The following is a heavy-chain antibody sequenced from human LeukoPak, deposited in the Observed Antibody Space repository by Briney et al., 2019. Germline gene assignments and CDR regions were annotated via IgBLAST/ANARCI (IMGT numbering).Heavy chain of an antibody. D-gene: IGHD3-22*01. Sequence: KPGGSLRLSCAASGFTFSDYYMSWIRQAPGKGLEWVSYISSSGSIIYYADSVKGRFTISRDNAKNSLYLQMNSLRAEDTAVYYCARDRDYYDSSGYDAFDIWGQGTMVTVSS. CDR3: ARDRDYYDSSGYDAFDI. CDR1: GFTFSDYY. V-gene: IGHV3-11*04. J-gene: IGHJ3*02. CDR2: ISSSGSII.